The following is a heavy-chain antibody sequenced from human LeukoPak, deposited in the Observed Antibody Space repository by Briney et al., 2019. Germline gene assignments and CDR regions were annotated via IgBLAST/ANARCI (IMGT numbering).Heavy chain of an antibody. J-gene: IGHJ3*02. CDR2: ISYDGSNK. V-gene: IGHV3-30-3*01. D-gene: IGHD2-2*01. Sequence: PGGSLRLSCAASGFTFSSYAMHWVRQAPGKGLEWVAVISYDGSNKYYADSVKGRFTISRDNSKNTLYLQMNSLRAEDTAVYYCARGALYCSSTSCYDPDAFDIWGQGTMVTVSS. CDR1: GFTFSSYA. CDR3: ARGALYCSSTSCYDPDAFDI.